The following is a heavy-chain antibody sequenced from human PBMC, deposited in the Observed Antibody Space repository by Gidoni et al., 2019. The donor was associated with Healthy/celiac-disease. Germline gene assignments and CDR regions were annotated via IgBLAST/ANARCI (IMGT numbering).Heavy chain of an antibody. V-gene: IGHV3-23*01. J-gene: IGHJ4*02. CDR2: ISGSGGST. CDR1: GFTFSSYA. D-gene: IGHD3-3*01. CDR3: AKVPAPGVESGY. Sequence: EVQLLESGGGLVQPGGSLRLPCAASGFTFSSYAMSWVRQAPGKGLEGVLAISGSGGSTYYADSVKGRFTISRDNSKNTLYLQMNSLRAEDTAVYYCAKVPAPGVESGYWGQGTLVTVSS.